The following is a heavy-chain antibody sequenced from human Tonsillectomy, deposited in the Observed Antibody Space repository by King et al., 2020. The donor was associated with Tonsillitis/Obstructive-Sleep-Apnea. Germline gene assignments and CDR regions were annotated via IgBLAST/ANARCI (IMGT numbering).Heavy chain of an antibody. V-gene: IGHV4-31*03. CDR2: ICDSGST. CDR3: ASEVTTGAFDS. CDR1: GGSISSGGYY. J-gene: IGHJ4*02. Sequence: VQLQESGPGLVKPSQTLSLTCTVSGGSISSGGYYWTWIRQHPGKGLEWIGYICDSGSTYYNPSLKSRVTISVDTSKNHFSLRLSSVTAADTAVYYCASEVTTGAFDSWGQGTLVTVSS. D-gene: IGHD4-17*01.